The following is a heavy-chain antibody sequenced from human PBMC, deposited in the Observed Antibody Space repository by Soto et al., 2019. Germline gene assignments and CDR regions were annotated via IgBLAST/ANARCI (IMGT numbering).Heavy chain of an antibody. D-gene: IGHD3-16*01. CDR3: ARVPSPFDYYYAMDV. Sequence: PSETLSLTCTVSGDSISSGNKYWSWIRQPPGKGLEWIGYIFSSGTTYYNPSLKSRLTMSLDTSQNQFSLRLASVTDADSAVYYCARVPSPFDYYYAMDVWGQGTTVTVSS. CDR2: IFSSGTT. V-gene: IGHV4-30-4*01. J-gene: IGHJ6*02. CDR1: GDSISSGNKY.